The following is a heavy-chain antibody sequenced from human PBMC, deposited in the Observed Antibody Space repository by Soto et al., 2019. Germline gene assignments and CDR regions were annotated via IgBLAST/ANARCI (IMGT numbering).Heavy chain of an antibody. D-gene: IGHD3-10*01. Sequence: SETLSLTCAVYGGSFSGYYWSWIRQPPGKGLEWIGEINHSGSTNYNPSLKSRVTISVDTSKNQFSLKLSSVTAADTAVYYCASSGGRFGESPLPRHDYWGQGTLVTVSS. J-gene: IGHJ4*02. CDR3: ASSGGRFGESPLPRHDY. V-gene: IGHV4-34*01. CDR2: INHSGST. CDR1: GGSFSGYY.